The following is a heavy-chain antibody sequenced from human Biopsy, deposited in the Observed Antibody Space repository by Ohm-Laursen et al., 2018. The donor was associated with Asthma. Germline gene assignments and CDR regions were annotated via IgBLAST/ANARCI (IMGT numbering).Heavy chain of an antibody. D-gene: IGHD4-17*01. Sequence: SLRLSCAASGFNFSYYSMIWVRQAPGTGLEWVAAISSGSDYIFYADSVKGRFTISRDNSKNTLYLQMSSLRVEDTAVYYCAKDSRIYGDNVAGMDVWGQGTAVNVSS. CDR3: AKDSRIYGDNVAGMDV. CDR1: GFNFSYYS. J-gene: IGHJ6*02. V-gene: IGHV3-21*01. CDR2: ISSGSDYI.